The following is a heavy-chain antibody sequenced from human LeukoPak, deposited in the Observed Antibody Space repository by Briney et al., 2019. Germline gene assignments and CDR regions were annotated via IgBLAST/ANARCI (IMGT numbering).Heavy chain of an antibody. CDR1: GVTSSSYT. D-gene: IGHD4-11*01. CDR2: ISDPHSGSET. Sequence: GGSLRPSCAASGVTSSSYTMNWVRQALGQGLEWGSTISDPHSGSETNYADSVRGRFTISSDDSQNPLYLPMDSPKAEDTAVYYCTTRLQNHFDYWGQGTQVTVSS. J-gene: IGHJ4*02. V-gene: IGHV3-23*01. CDR3: TTRLQNHFDY.